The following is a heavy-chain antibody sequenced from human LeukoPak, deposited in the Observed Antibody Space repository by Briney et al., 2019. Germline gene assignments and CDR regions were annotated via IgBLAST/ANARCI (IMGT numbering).Heavy chain of an antibody. CDR1: GGSISSGGYS. CDR2: IYHSGST. Sequence: PSETLSLTCAVSGGSISSGGYSWSWIRQPPGKGLEWIGYIYHSGSTYYNPSLKSRVTISVDTSKNQFSLKLSSVTAADTAVYYCARVNGYSGYEPYYFDYWGQGTLVTVSS. D-gene: IGHD5-12*01. J-gene: IGHJ4*02. V-gene: IGHV4-30-2*05. CDR3: ARVNGYSGYEPYYFDY.